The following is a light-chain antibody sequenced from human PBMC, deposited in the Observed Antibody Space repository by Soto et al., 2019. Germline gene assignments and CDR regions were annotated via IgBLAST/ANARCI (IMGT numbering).Light chain of an antibody. CDR3: QQYDRSPWT. CDR2: GTS. CDR1: QSVSSSY. V-gene: IGKV3-20*01. Sequence: EIVLTQSPGTLSLSPGERATLSCRASQSVSSSYLAWYQQKPGQAPRLLIYGTSKMATGIPDMFSGSGSGKDFTLTISRLEPEDFAVYYCQQYDRSPWTFGQGTKVEIK. J-gene: IGKJ1*01.